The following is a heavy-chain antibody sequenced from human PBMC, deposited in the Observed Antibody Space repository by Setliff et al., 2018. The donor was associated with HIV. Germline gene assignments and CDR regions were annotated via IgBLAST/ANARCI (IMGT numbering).Heavy chain of an antibody. CDR2: VVPTIHEA. D-gene: IGHD3-22*01. Sequence: RASVKVSCKASGVTFNYSFITWVRQAPGQALEWMGGVVPTIHEASYAQKFQGRVTITADESATTVYMEMSGLTSEDTAIYYCARGADASGYFYREYFQHWGQGTLVTVSS. J-gene: IGHJ1*01. V-gene: IGHV1-69*13. CDR3: ARGADASGYFYREYFQH. CDR1: GVTFNYSF.